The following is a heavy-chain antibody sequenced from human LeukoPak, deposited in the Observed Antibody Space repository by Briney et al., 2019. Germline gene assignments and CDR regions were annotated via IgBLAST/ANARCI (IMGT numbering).Heavy chain of an antibody. J-gene: IGHJ4*02. CDR3: ARDLYYDSSGYYHGFDY. Sequence: ASVKVSCKASGGTFSSYAISWVRQAPGQRLEWMGWINAGNGNTKYSQKFQGRVTITRDTSASTAYMELSSLRSEDTAVYYCARDLYYDSSGYYHGFDYWGQGTLVTVSS. V-gene: IGHV1-3*01. CDR1: GGTFSSYA. CDR2: INAGNGNT. D-gene: IGHD3-22*01.